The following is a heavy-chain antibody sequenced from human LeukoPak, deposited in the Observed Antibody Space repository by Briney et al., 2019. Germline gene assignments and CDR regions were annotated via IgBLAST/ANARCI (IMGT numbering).Heavy chain of an antibody. CDR3: AREGITMVRGVMGYFDY. V-gene: IGHV1-18*04. CDR1: GYTFTSYG. D-gene: IGHD3-10*01. Sequence: ASVKVSCKASGYTFTSYGITWVRQAPGQGLEWMGWISAYNGATEYAQNLQGRVTMSTDTSTSTAYMELRSLISDDTAVYYCAREGITMVRGVMGYFDYWGQGTLVTVSS. CDR2: ISAYNGAT. J-gene: IGHJ4*02.